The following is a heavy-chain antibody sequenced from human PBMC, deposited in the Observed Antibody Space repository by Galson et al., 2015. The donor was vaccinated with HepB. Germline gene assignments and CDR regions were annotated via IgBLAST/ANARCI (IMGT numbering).Heavy chain of an antibody. CDR2: IYFSGST. CDR1: GGSISSSSFF. J-gene: IGHJ3*02. CDR3: ARLRKDDAFDI. V-gene: IGHV4-39*07. Sequence: ETLSLTCTVSGGSISSSSFFWGWIRQPPGKGLAWIGNIYFSGSTYYNPSLKSRVTISLDTSKNQFSLRLSSVTAADTAVYYCARLRKDDAFDIWGQGTMVIVSS.